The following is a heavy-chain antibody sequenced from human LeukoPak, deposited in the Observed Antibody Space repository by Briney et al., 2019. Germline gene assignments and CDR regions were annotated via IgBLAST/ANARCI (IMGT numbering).Heavy chain of an antibody. Sequence: ASVKVSCKASGGTFSSYAISWVRQAPGQGLEWMGRIIPIFGTANYAQKFQGRVTITTDESTSTAYMELSSLRSEDTAVYYCASRLYYDSRGQNDYWGQGTLVTVSS. D-gene: IGHD3-22*01. CDR3: ASRLYYDSRGQNDY. CDR2: IIPIFGTA. CDR1: GGTFSSYA. J-gene: IGHJ4*02. V-gene: IGHV1-69*05.